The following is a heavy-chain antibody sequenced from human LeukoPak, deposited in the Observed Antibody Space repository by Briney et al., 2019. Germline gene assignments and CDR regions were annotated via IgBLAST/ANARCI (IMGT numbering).Heavy chain of an antibody. CDR2: FDPEDGET. D-gene: IGHD3-22*01. CDR3: ATVPANYYDSSGYSTSLDY. Sequence: GASVKVSCKVSGYTLTELSMHWVRQAPGKGLEWMGGFDPEDGETIYAQKFQGRVTMTEDTSTDTAYVGLSSLRSEDTAVYYCATVPANYYDSSGYSTSLDYWGQGTLVTVSS. J-gene: IGHJ4*02. V-gene: IGHV1-24*01. CDR1: GYTLTELS.